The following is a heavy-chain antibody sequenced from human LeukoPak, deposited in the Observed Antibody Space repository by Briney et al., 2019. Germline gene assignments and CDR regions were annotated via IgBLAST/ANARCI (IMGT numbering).Heavy chain of an antibody. D-gene: IGHD6-19*01. V-gene: IGHV2-5*01. J-gene: IGHJ4*02. CDR3: AHRLSAVAVFDY. CDR2: IYWSDDK. Sequence: SGPTLVNPTQTLTLTCTFSGLSLSTSGVGVGWIGQPPGKALEWLALIYWSDDKSYSPSLESRLTITKDTSKNQVVLTMTNMDPVDTATYYCAHRLSAVAVFDYWGQGTLVTVSS. CDR1: GLSLSTSGVG.